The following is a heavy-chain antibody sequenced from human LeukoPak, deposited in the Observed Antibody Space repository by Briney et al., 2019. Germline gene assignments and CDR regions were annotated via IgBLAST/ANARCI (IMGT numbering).Heavy chain of an antibody. J-gene: IGHJ3*02. CDR3: ARCLHNYDFWSGYYAGAFDI. CDR2: MNPNSGNT. D-gene: IGHD3-3*01. Sequence: ASVKVSCNASGYTFTSYDINWVRQAPGQGLEWMGWMNPNSGNTAYVQKFEGRVTMTRNTSISTAYMELSSLRSEDTAVYYCARCLHNYDFWSGYYAGAFDIWGQGTMVTVSS. V-gene: IGHV1-8*01. CDR1: GYTFTSYD.